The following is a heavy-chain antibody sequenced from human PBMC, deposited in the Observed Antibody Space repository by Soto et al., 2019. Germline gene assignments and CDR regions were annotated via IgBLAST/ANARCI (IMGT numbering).Heavy chain of an antibody. J-gene: IGHJ6*02. CDR2: ISGSGKDT. CDR1: GFTFSNYR. CDR3: ARVHLVRTSSYYCGMDV. D-gene: IGHD6-6*01. V-gene: IGHV3-21*06. Sequence: LRLSCATSGFTFSNYRMNWVREAPGKGLEWVASISGSGKDTFYRDSVKGRFTISRDNAESSLVLQMNSLTVDDTAVYHCARVHLVRTSSYYCGMDVWGPGTTVT.